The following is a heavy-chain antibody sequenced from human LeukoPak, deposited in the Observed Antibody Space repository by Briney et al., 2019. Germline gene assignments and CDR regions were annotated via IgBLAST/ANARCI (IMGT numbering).Heavy chain of an antibody. D-gene: IGHD5-18*01. J-gene: IGHJ4*02. CDR1: GFTFSSYG. CDR3: AKDDRIQTRRYSYNY. Sequence: GGSLRLSCAASGFTFSSYGMHWVRQAPGKGLEWVSVISGSGGSTSYADSVKGRFTISRDNSMNTLYLQMNSLRAEDTAVYYCAKDDRIQTRRYSYNYWGQGTLVTVSS. V-gene: IGHV3-23*01. CDR2: ISGSGGST.